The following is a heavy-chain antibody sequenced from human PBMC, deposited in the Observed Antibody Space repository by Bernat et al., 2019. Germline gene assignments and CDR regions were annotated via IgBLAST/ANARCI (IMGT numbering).Heavy chain of an antibody. V-gene: IGHV2-5*02. Sequence: QITLKESGPTLVKPTQTLTLTCTFSGFSLSTSGVGVGWIRQPPGKALEWLALIYWDDDKRYSPSLKSRLTITKDTSKNQVVLTMTNMDPVDTATYYCAHKWGMKGYGSGSYRFDPWGQETLVTVSS. D-gene: IGHD3-10*01. CDR1: GFSLSTSGVG. J-gene: IGHJ5*02. CDR2: IYWDDDK. CDR3: AHKWGMKGYGSGSYRFDP.